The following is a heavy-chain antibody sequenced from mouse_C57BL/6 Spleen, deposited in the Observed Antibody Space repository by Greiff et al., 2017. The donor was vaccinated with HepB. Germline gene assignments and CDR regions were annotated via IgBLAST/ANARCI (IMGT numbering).Heavy chain of an antibody. J-gene: IGHJ1*03. CDR3: ARRYYYGSRYFDV. CDR2: IDPSDSYT. V-gene: IGHV1-69*01. CDR1: GYTFTSYW. Sequence: QVQLKQPGAELVMPGASVKLSCKASGYTFTSYWMHWVKQRPGQGLEWIGEIDPSDSYTNYNQKFKGKSTLTVDKSSSTAYMQLSSLTSEDSAVYYGARRYYYGSRYFDVWGTGTTVTVSS. D-gene: IGHD1-1*01.